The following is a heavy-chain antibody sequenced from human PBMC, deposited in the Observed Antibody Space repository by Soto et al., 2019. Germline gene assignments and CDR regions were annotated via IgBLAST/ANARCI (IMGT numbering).Heavy chain of an antibody. CDR2: ISGSGEST. J-gene: IGHJ4*02. Sequence: GGSLRLSCAASGFTFSSYAMSWVRQAPGKGLEWLSAISGSGESTYYADFVRGRLTISRDNSKNTLFLHLESLRVDDTAVYYCAKDFLAGPGYWGQGTLVTVSS. V-gene: IGHV3-23*01. CDR3: AKDFLAGPGY. CDR1: GFTFSSYA.